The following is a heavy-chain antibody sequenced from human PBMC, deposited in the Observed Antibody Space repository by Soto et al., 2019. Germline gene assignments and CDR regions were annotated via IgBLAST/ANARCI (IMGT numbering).Heavy chain of an antibody. Sequence: QVQLQESGPGLVKPSETLSLTCTVSGGSISSYYWSWIRQPPGKGLEWIGYIYYSGSTNYNPSLSSRVTISVDTSKNQFSLKLSSVTAADTAVYYCARRLGDYFDYWGQGTLVTVSS. D-gene: IGHD5-12*01. CDR2: IYYSGST. V-gene: IGHV4-59*01. CDR1: GGSISSYY. CDR3: ARRLGDYFDY. J-gene: IGHJ4*02.